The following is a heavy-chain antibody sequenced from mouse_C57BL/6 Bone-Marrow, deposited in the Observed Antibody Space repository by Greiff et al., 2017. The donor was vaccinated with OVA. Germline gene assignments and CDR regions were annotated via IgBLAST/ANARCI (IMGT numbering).Heavy chain of an antibody. D-gene: IGHD4-1*01. CDR1: GFTFNTYA. CDR3: VRDRANWDGYAMDY. J-gene: IGHJ4*01. CDR2: IRSKSSNYAT. Sequence: EVQGVESGGGLVQPKGSLKLSCAASGFTFNTYAMHWVRQAPGKGLEWVARIRSKSSNYATYYADSVKDRFTISRDDSQSMLYLQMNNLKTEDTAMYYGVRDRANWDGYAMDYWGQGTSVTVSS. V-gene: IGHV10-3*01.